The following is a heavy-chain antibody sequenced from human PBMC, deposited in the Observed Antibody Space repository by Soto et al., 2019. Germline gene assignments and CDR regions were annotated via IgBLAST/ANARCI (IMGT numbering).Heavy chain of an antibody. CDR3: AKDTYYGSGSYGDY. J-gene: IGHJ4*02. CDR2: ISYDGSNK. V-gene: IGHV3-30*18. D-gene: IGHD3-10*01. Sequence: GGSLRLSCAASGFTFSSYGMHWVRQAPGKGLEWVAVISYDGSNKYYADSVKGRFTISRDNSKNTLYLQMNSLRAEDTAVYYCAKDTYYGSGSYGDYWGQGTLVTVSS. CDR1: GFTFSSYG.